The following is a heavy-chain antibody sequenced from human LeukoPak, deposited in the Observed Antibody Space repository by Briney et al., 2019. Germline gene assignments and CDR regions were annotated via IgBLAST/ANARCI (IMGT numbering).Heavy chain of an antibody. J-gene: IGHJ4*02. CDR1: GYTLTELS. CDR2: FDPKDGET. D-gene: IGHD3-22*01. V-gene: IGHV1-24*01. Sequence: ASVKVSCKVSGYTLTELSMHWVRQAPGKGLEWMGGFDPKDGETIYAQKLQGRVTMTTDTSTSTAYMELRSLRSDDTAVYYCARTNVYYYDSSDYYPYFDYWGQGTLVTVSS. CDR3: ARTNVYYYDSSDYYPYFDY.